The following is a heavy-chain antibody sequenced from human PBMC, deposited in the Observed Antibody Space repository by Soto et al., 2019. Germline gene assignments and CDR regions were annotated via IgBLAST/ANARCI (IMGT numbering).Heavy chain of an antibody. CDR3: ARAGMTTGTPFRGAFDY. CDR2: ISYDGSNK. D-gene: IGHD4-17*01. J-gene: IGHJ4*02. V-gene: IGHV3-30*03. Sequence: QVQLVESGGGVVQPGRSLRLSCAASGFTFSSYGMHWVRQDPGKGLEWVAVISYDGSNKYYADSVKGRFTISRDNSKKTLYLQMNSLRAEDTAVYYCARAGMTTGTPFRGAFDYWGQGTLVTVSS. CDR1: GFTFSSYG.